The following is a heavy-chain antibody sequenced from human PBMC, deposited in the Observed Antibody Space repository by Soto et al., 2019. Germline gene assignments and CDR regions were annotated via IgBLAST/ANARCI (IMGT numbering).Heavy chain of an antibody. CDR1: GGTFSSYA. CDR3: ASNYYDSSGRTYFDY. D-gene: IGHD3-22*01. Sequence: VSCKASGGTFSSYAISWVRQAPGQGLEWMGGIIPIFGTANYAQKFQGRVTITADESTSTAYMELSSLRSEDTAVYYCASNYYDSSGRTYFDYWGQGTLVTVSS. J-gene: IGHJ4*02. V-gene: IGHV1-69*01. CDR2: IIPIFGTA.